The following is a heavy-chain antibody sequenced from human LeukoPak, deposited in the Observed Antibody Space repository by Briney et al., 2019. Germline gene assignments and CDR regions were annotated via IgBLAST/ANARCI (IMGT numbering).Heavy chain of an antibody. J-gene: IGHJ4*02. CDR1: GFTFDDYG. D-gene: IGHD3-16*01. Sequence: PGGSLRLSCAASGFTFDDYGMSWVRQAPGKGLEWVSGINWNGGSTGYADSVKGRFTISRDNSKNTLYLQMNSLRAEDTAVYYCAKDTASTGGWDFDYWGQGTLVTVSS. CDR3: AKDTASTGGWDFDY. V-gene: IGHV3-20*04. CDR2: INWNGGST.